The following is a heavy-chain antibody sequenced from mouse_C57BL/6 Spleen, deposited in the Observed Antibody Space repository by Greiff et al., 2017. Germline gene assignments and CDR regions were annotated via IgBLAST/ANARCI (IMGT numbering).Heavy chain of an antibody. CDR1: GFTSSSYT. D-gene: IGHD2-4*01. CDR3: ARHGYDYGAMDY. CDR2: ISGGGGNT. Sequence: DVHLVESGGGLVKPGGSLKLSCAASGFTSSSYTMSWVRQTPEKRLEWVATISGGGGNTYYPDSVKGRFTISRDNAKNTLYLQMSSLRSEDTALYYCARHGYDYGAMDYWGQGTSVTVSS. J-gene: IGHJ4*01. V-gene: IGHV5-9*01.